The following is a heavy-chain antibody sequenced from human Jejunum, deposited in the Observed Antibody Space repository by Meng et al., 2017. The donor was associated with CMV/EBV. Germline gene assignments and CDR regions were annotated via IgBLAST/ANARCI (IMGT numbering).Heavy chain of an antibody. CDR3: AHRPLVKTFYFDH. V-gene: IGHV2-5*02. D-gene: IGHD2-21*01. J-gene: IGHJ4*02. Sequence: FSRFSLSTRVVGVGWIRQPPEKALEWLALTYWDNDKRYSPSLKSRLTITEDTSRNQVVLTLTNVDPVDTATYYCAHRPLVKTFYFDHWGLGALVTVSS. CDR2: TYWDNDK. CDR1: RFSLSTRVVG.